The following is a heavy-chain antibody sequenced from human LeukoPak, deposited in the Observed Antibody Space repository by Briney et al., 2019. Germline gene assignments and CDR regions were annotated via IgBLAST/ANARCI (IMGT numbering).Heavy chain of an antibody. J-gene: IGHJ4*02. V-gene: IGHV3-30-3*01. CDR2: ISYDGSNK. CDR1: GFTFSSYA. D-gene: IGHD3-22*01. Sequence: GGSLRLSCAASGFTFSSYAMHWVRQAPGKGLEWVAVISYDGSNKYYADSVKGRFTISRDNSKDTLYLQMSSVRVDDTAVYYCARDRGRYYDSRGFYWGYYFDSWGQGILVTVST. CDR3: ARDRGRYYDSRGFYWGYYFDS.